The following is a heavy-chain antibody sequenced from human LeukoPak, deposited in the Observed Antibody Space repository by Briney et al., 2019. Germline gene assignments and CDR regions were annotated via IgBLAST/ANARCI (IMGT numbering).Heavy chain of an antibody. CDR3: ARGWACSIPSVRGVRNWFDP. D-gene: IGHD3-10*01. V-gene: IGHV4-34*01. CDR2: INHRGST. CDR1: GGCFSGYY. Sequence: PSETLSLTRAVSGGCFSGYYWSWIRPPPRRGREWVGGINHRGSTTSHPSLMSRVTISVDTHKTQFSRRLNSVAAADTSVYYCARGWACSIPSVRGVRNWFDPWGQGTLVTVSS. J-gene: IGHJ5*02.